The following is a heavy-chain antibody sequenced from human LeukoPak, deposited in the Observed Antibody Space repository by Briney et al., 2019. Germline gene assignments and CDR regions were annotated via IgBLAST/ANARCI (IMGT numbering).Heavy chain of an antibody. CDR3: ARGRGDTLGGFDP. CDR2: MNPNSGNT. D-gene: IGHD2-21*01. CDR1: GYTFTSYD. Sequence: ASVKVSCKASGYTFTSYDINWVRQATGQGLEWMGWMNPNSGNTGYAQKFQGRVTITRNTSLSAAYMELSSLRSEDTAVYYRARGRGDTLGGFDPRGQGTLVTVSS. V-gene: IGHV1-8*03. J-gene: IGHJ5*02.